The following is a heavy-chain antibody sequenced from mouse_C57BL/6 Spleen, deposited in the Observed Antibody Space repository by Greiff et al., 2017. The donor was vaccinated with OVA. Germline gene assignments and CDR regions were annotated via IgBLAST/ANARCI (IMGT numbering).Heavy chain of an antibody. CDR1: GYTFTDYY. V-gene: IGHV1-75*01. J-gene: IGHJ4*01. Sequence: VQLVESGPELVKPGASVKISCKASGYTFTDYYINWVKQRPGQGLEWIGWIFPGSGSTYYNEKFKGKATLTVDKSSSTAYMLLSSLTSEDSAVYFCARGGVTVEGAMDYWGQGTSVTVSS. D-gene: IGHD1-1*01. CDR3: ARGGVTVEGAMDY. CDR2: IFPGSGST.